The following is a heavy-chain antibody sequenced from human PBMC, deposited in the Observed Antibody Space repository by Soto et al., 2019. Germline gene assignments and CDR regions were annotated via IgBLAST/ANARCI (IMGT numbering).Heavy chain of an antibody. CDR1: GGSFSDYY. CDR3: ARERLYYDSGSYASFDY. D-gene: IGHD3-10*01. J-gene: IGHJ4*02. CDR2: INHSGST. Sequence: SETLSLTCAVYGGSFSDYYWSWIRQPPGKGLEWIGEINHSGSTKYKPSLKSRVTISLDTSKNHFSLKLSSVTAADTAVYYCARERLYYDSGSYASFDYWGQGTLVTVSS. V-gene: IGHV4-34*01.